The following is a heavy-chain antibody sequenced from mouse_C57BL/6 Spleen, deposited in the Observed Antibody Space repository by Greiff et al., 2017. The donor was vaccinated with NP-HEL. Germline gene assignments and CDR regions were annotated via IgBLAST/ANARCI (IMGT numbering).Heavy chain of an antibody. CDR2: ISYDGSN. CDR1: GYSITSGYY. Sequence: EVKLQESGPGLVKPSQSLSLTCSVTGYSITSGYYWNWIRQFPGNKLEWMGYISYDGSNNYNPSLKNRISITRDTSKNQFFLKLNSVTTEDTATYYCARDKNDYDVGVFAYWGQGTLVTVSA. V-gene: IGHV3-6*01. J-gene: IGHJ3*01. D-gene: IGHD2-4*01. CDR3: ARDKNDYDVGVFAY.